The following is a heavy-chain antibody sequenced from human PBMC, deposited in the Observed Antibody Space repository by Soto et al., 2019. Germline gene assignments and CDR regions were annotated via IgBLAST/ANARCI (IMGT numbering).Heavy chain of an antibody. CDR1: GFTFSSYA. Sequence: GGSLRLSCAASGFTFSSYAMNWVRQAPGKGLEWVSAISGSGGSTYYADSVKGRFTIPRDNSKNTLYLQMNSLRAEDTAVYYCARAVAGTGYFDYWGQGTLVTVSS. J-gene: IGHJ4*02. D-gene: IGHD6-19*01. CDR3: ARAVAGTGYFDY. CDR2: ISGSGGST. V-gene: IGHV3-23*01.